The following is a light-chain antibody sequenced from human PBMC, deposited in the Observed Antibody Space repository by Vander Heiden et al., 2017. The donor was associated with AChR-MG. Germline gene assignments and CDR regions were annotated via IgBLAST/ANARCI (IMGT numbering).Light chain of an antibody. CDR3: QSYDSSLSGVV. Sequence: QSVLTPPPSVSGAPGQRVTISCTGSSSNIGAGYEVHWYQQLPGTAPKLHTYGNSNRPSGVPDRFSGSKSGTSASLAITGLQAEDEADYYCQSYDSSLSGVVFGGGTKLTVL. J-gene: IGLJ2*01. V-gene: IGLV1-40*01. CDR1: SSNIGAGYE. CDR2: GNS.